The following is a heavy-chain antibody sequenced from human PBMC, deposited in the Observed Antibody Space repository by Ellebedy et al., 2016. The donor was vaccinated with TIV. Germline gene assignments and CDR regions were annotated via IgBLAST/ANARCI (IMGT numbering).Heavy chain of an antibody. Sequence: AASVKVSCKASGYTFTGYYMHWVRQSPGPGLERMGWINPNSGGTNYAQKFQGWVTMTRDTSISTAYMELSRLRSDDTAVYYCASGGGGLEKLWFGAFDIWGQGTMVTVSS. CDR1: GYTFTGYY. V-gene: IGHV1-2*04. D-gene: IGHD5-18*01. CDR3: ASGGGGLEKLWFGAFDI. J-gene: IGHJ3*02. CDR2: INPNSGGT.